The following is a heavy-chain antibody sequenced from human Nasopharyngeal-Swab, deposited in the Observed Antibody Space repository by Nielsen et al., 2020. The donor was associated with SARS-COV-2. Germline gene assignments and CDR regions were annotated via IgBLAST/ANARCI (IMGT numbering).Heavy chain of an antibody. Sequence: GGSLRLSCAASGFTFSSYALSWVRQAPGKGLEWVSAISGSGGSTYYADSVKGRFTISRDNSKNTLYLQMNSLRAEDTAVYYCAKDPSAVAGTGWDYWGQGTLVTVSS. J-gene: IGHJ4*02. CDR3: AKDPSAVAGTGWDY. CDR2: ISGSGGST. CDR1: GFTFSSYA. V-gene: IGHV3-23*01. D-gene: IGHD6-19*01.